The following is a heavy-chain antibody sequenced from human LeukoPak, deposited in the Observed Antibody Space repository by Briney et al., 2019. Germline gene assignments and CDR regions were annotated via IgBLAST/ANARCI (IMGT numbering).Heavy chain of an antibody. CDR2: INPKSGGT. V-gene: IGHV1-2*02. D-gene: IGHD6-13*01. CDR1: GYTFTDYY. CDR3: ARDRDEQQLVN. J-gene: IGHJ4*02. Sequence: ASVKVSCKASGYTFTDYYMYWVRQAPGQGLEWMGWINPKSGGTNYAQKFQGRVTMTRDTSISTAYMELSRLRSDDTAVYYCARDRDEQQLVNWGQGTLVTVSS.